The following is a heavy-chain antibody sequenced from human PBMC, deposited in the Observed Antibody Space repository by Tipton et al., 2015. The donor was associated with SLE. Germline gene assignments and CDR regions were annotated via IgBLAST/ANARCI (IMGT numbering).Heavy chain of an antibody. D-gene: IGHD3-9*01. Sequence: TLSLTCVVSGGSISSDAYSWSWFRLPPGKGLEWIGEINHSGGTNYNPSLKSRVTISVDTSKNQFSLKLSSVTAADTAVYYCARGGILTGYYFYFDYWGQGTLVTVSS. J-gene: IGHJ4*02. CDR3: ARGGILTGYYFYFDY. CDR1: GGSISSDAYS. CDR2: INHSGGT. V-gene: IGHV4-30-2*01.